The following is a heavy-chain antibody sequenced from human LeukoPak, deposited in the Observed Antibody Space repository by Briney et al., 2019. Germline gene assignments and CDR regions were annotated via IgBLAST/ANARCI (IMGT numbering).Heavy chain of an antibody. Sequence: GGSLRLSCAASGFTFSSYWMSWVRQAPGKGLEGVASIKQDGSEKYYVDSVKGRFTISRDNAKNSLYLQMNSLRAEDTAIYYCARDRTYAFDIWGQGTMVTVSS. CDR2: IKQDGSEK. V-gene: IGHV3-7*01. J-gene: IGHJ3*02. CDR3: ARDRTYAFDI. CDR1: GFTFSSYW.